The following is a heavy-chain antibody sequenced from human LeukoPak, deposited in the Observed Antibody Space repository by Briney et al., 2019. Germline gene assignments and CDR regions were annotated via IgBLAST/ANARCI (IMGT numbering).Heavy chain of an antibody. Sequence: GGSLRLSCAASGFTFSSYWMSWVRQAPGKGLEWVSAISGSGDSTYYADSVKGRFTISRDNSKNTLFLRMSSLRAEDTAVYYCAQEAPYFGSGSYPYWGQGTLVTVSS. CDR3: AQEAPYFGSGSYPY. V-gene: IGHV3-23*01. J-gene: IGHJ4*02. CDR2: ISGSGDST. D-gene: IGHD3-10*01. CDR1: GFTFSSYW.